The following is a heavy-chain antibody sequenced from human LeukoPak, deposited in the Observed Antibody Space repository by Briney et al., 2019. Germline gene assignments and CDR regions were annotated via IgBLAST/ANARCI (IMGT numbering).Heavy chain of an antibody. CDR2: VNQDGSVK. D-gene: IGHD3-22*01. V-gene: IGHV3-7*01. Sequence: GGSLRLSCVASGFTFTRHWMSWVRQAPGKGLEWVANVNQDGSVKHYVDSVKGRFTITRDNADNSLSLQMNSLRTDDTAVYYCVREEGIDGSGYYYVLGSWGQGTLVTVSS. J-gene: IGHJ4*02. CDR1: GFTFTRHW. CDR3: VREEGIDGSGYYYVLGS.